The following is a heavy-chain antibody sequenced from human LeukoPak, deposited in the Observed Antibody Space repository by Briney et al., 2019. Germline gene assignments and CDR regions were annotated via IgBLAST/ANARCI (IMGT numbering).Heavy chain of an antibody. CDR1: GGSFSGYY. CDR2: INHSRIT. Sequence: KPSETLSLTCAVYGGSFSGYYWSWIRQPPGKGLEWIGEINHSRITNYNPSLKSRVTISVDTSKNQFSLKLSSVTAADTAVYYCAREVTMVRGVTLNWFDPWGQGTLVTVSS. D-gene: IGHD3-10*01. CDR3: AREVTMVRGVTLNWFDP. J-gene: IGHJ5*01. V-gene: IGHV4-34*01.